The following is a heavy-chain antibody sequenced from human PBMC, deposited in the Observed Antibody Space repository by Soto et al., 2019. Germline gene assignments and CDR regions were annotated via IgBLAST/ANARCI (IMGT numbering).Heavy chain of an antibody. CDR3: ARGRYSSSWDPYYYYGMDV. J-gene: IGHJ6*02. D-gene: IGHD6-13*01. CDR1: GASISSYY. CDR2: IYYSGST. Sequence: SETLSLTCPAPGASISSYYWSWIRQPTGKGLEWIGYIYYSGSTNYNTSLKSRVTISVDTSKNQCSLKLSSVTAADTAVYYCARGRYSSSWDPYYYYGMDVWGQGTTVTVS. V-gene: IGHV4-59*01.